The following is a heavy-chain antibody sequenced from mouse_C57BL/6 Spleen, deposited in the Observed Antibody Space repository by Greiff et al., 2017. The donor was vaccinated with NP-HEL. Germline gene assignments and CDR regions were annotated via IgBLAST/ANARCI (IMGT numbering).Heavy chain of an antibody. Sequence: EVHLVESGGGLVKPGGSLKLSCAASGFTFSNYAMSWVRQTPEKRLEWVATISDGGSYTYYPDNVKGRFTISRDNAKNNLYLQMSHLKSEDTAMYYCAREGRYYYGSSYGYFDVWGTRTTVTVSS. J-gene: IGHJ1*03. CDR2: ISDGGSYT. D-gene: IGHD1-1*01. CDR1: GFTFSNYA. CDR3: AREGRYYYGSSYGYFDV. V-gene: IGHV5-4*01.